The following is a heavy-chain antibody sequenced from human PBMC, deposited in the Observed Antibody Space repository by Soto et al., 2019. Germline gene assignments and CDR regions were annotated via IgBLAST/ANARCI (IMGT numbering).Heavy chain of an antibody. D-gene: IGHD1-26*01. CDR3: VREGGDSSSLVDNYFDY. CDR2: VSGSGGGT. J-gene: IGHJ4*02. Sequence: EVQLLESGGGLVQPGGSLRLSCAASGSTFAHQAMSWVRQAPGTGLEWVSAVSGSGGGTYYADSVKGRFTISRDNSKNTLSLQMNSLRVEATAVYYCVREGGDSSSLVDNYFDYWGQGALVTVSS. CDR1: GSTFAHQA. V-gene: IGHV3-23*01.